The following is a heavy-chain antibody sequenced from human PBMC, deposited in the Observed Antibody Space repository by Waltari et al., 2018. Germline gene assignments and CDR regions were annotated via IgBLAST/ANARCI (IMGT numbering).Heavy chain of an antibody. CDR1: GFRFGDYS. CDR3: TTGPKVVLYNY. CDR2: ISSSGDTI. Sequence: QVQLVESGGALVKPGGSLRLSCTASGFRFGDYSMNWIRQTPRKCLEWVSYISSSGDTIYYAASVKGRFTVSRDNAINSLFLQMNSLGVEDTAIYYCTTGPKVVLYNYWGQGTLVTVSS. D-gene: IGHD2-15*01. V-gene: IGHV3-11*01. J-gene: IGHJ4*02.